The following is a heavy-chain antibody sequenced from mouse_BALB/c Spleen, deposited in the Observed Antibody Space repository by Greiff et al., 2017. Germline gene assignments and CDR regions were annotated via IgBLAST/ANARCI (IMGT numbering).Heavy chain of an antibody. CDR1: GFTFSSYA. CDR3: ARVTTATPFDY. V-gene: IGHV5-9-4*01. J-gene: IGHJ2*01. D-gene: IGHD1-2*01. Sequence: EVKLMESGGGLVKPGGSLKLSCAASGFTFSSYAMSWVRQSPEKRLEWVAEISSGGSYTYYPDTVTGRFTISRDNAKNTLYLEMSSLRSEDTAMYYCARVTTATPFDYWGQGTTLTVSS. CDR2: ISSGGSYT.